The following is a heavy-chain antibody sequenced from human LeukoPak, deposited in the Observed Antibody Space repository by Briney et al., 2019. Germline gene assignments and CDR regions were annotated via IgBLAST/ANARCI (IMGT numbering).Heavy chain of an antibody. J-gene: IGHJ4*02. Sequence: GGSLRLSCTASGFTFSSYWMNWVRQAPGKGLEWVAVIWSDGTNKFYADSVKGRFTISRDNSKNTLYLQMDSLRVEDTAIYFCTRWLQDYWGQGTLVTVSS. CDR3: TRWLQDY. CDR2: IWSDGTNK. CDR1: GFTFSSYW. D-gene: IGHD5-24*01. V-gene: IGHV3-33*08.